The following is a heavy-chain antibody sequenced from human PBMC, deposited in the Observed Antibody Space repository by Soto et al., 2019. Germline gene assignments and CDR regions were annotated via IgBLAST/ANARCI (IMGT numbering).Heavy chain of an antibody. V-gene: IGHV4-59*01. CDR3: ARVPSYYDSSGYLALASPYYGMDV. J-gene: IGHJ6*02. CDR1: GGSTSSYY. D-gene: IGHD3-22*01. CDR2: IYYSGST. Sequence: SETLSLTCTVSGGSTSSYYWSWIRQPPGKGLEWIGYIYYSGSTNYNPSLKSRVTISVDTSKNQFSLKLSSVTAADTAVYYCARVPSYYDSSGYLALASPYYGMDVWGQGTTVTVSS.